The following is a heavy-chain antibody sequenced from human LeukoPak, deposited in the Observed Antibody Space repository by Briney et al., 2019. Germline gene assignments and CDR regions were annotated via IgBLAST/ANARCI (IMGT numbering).Heavy chain of an antibody. V-gene: IGHV1-69*05. Sequence: RASVKVSCKASGGTCSSYAISWVRKAPGQGLEWMGGIIPIFGTANYAQKFQDRVTITTDESTSTAYMELSILKAEDRAVCYCARDEISMVPEERLHPGGERTLFTVSS. J-gene: IGHJ4*02. CDR1: GGTCSSYA. CDR3: ARDEISMVPEERLHP. CDR2: IIPIFGTA. D-gene: IGHD3-10*01.